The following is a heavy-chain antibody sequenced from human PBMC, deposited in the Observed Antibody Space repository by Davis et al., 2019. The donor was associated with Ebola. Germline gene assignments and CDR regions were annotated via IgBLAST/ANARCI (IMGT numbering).Heavy chain of an antibody. CDR1: GGSLRSYY. V-gene: IGHV4-59*08. D-gene: IGHD2-15*01. Sequence: SETLSLTCTVSGGSLRSYYWSWIRQSPGKGLEWIGYIYYSGSTNYNPSLRSRVTISVDTSKNQFSLKLSSVTAADTAMYYCARHILPKRMKYGMDVWGQGTTVTVSS. CDR3: ARHILPKRMKYGMDV. CDR2: IYYSGST. J-gene: IGHJ6*02.